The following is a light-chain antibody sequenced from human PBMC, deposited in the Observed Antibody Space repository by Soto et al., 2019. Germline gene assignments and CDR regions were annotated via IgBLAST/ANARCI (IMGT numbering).Light chain of an antibody. CDR1: QSVGNSY. Sequence: IVLTQSPGNLSLSPAERATLTCRASQSVGNSYLAWYQKKPGQAPRLLLYGAATRATGGPDRFSGSGSWTDVALTISTLEPEDFAAYYCQQYGNSPPITFGGGTNVHI. CDR2: GAA. CDR3: QQYGNSPPIT. J-gene: IGKJ4*01. V-gene: IGKV3-20*01.